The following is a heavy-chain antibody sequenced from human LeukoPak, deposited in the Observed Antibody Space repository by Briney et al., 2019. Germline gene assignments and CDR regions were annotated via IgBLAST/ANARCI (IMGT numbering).Heavy chain of an antibody. J-gene: IGHJ4*02. V-gene: IGHV3-66*01. D-gene: IGHD4-23*01. CDR1: GFTVTYNY. CDR3: ARDYNSHYGGHSFLFDS. Sequence: PGGSLRLSCAASGFTVTYNYMSWVRQAPGKGLEWVSVIYNAGNGCYTYYADSVKGRFTISRDSSKNTLYLQINSLRADDTGVYYCARDYNSHYGGHSFLFDSWGQGPLVTVSS. CDR2: IYNAGNGCYT.